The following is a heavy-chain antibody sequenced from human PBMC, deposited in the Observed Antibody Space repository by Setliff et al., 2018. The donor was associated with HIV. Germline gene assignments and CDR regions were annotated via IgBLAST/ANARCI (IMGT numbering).Heavy chain of an antibody. CDR3: ARTEYASGSYYNIFDY. J-gene: IGHJ4*02. Sequence: SGPTLVNPTQTLTLTCTFSGFSLTTSGMCVSWIRQPPGKALEWLARIDWDDDEYYSTSLKTRLTISKDTPKNQVVLTMTNMDPVDTATYYCARTEYASGSYYNIFDYWGQGILVTSPQ. CDR2: IDWDDDE. D-gene: IGHD3-10*01. V-gene: IGHV2-70*11. CDR1: GFSLTTSGMC.